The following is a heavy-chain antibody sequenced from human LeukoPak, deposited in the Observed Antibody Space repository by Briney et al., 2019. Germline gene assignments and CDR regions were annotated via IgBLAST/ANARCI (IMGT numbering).Heavy chain of an antibody. CDR3: AKDYGSGEFYYFDY. Sequence: GGSLRPSCAASGFTFSSYWMSWVRQAPGKGLEWVANIKQDGSEKYYVDSVKGRFTISRDNAKNSLYLQMNSLRAEDTAVYYCAKDYGSGEFYYFDYWGQGTLVTVSS. V-gene: IGHV3-7*03. D-gene: IGHD3-10*01. CDR1: GFTFSSYW. J-gene: IGHJ4*02. CDR2: IKQDGSEK.